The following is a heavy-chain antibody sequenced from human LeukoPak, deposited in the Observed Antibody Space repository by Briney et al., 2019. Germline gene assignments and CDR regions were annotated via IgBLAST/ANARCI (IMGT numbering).Heavy chain of an antibody. J-gene: IGHJ4*02. CDR1: GDSISSGDYY. Sequence: SETLSLTCTVSGDSISSGDYYWSWIRQPAGKGLEWIGRISSSGSTNYNPSLKSRVTISVDTSKNQFSLKLSSVTAADTAVYYCARESYYDSSGPFDYWGQGTLVTVSS. CDR3: ARESYYDSSGPFDY. D-gene: IGHD3-22*01. V-gene: IGHV4-61*02. CDR2: ISSSGST.